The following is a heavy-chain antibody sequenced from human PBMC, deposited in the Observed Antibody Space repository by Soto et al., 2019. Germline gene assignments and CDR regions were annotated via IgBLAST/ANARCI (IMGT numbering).Heavy chain of an antibody. Sequence: AGGSLRLSCAASGFTFSSYWMSWVRQAPGKGLEWVANIKQDGSEKYYVDSVKGRFTISRDNAKNSLYLQMNSLRAEDTAVYYCERGTWDIVLIDFDYWGQGTLVTVSS. J-gene: IGHJ4*02. CDR1: GFTFSSYW. D-gene: IGHD2-8*01. V-gene: IGHV3-7*01. CDR3: ERGTWDIVLIDFDY. CDR2: IKQDGSEK.